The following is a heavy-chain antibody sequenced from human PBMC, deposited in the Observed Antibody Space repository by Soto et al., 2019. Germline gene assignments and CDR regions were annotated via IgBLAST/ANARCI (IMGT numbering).Heavy chain of an antibody. CDR2: IKSDAYGGAI. CDR3: ATSRGRLEPPTNDF. D-gene: IGHD1-1*01. V-gene: IGHV3-15*01. CDR1: GFTFSNAW. J-gene: IGHJ4*02. Sequence: EVQLMDSGGGWVKPGGSLRLSCAGSGFTFSNAWMSWLRRAPGKGMEWVGRIKSDAYGGAIDYAAPVKGRFTISRDVSNNTLFLQMNNLRAEDTAVYSCATSRGRLEPPTNDFWGQGTPVIVSS.